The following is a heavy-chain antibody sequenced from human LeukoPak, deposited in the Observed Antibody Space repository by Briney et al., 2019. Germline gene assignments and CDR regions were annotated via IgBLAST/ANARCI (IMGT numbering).Heavy chain of an antibody. D-gene: IGHD5-24*01. CDR1: GYRFTSFW. CDR3: VRQEMATIVYFDY. CDR2: IYPGDSDT. Sequence: GESLKISCKGSGYRFTSFWIGWVRQMPGKGLEWMGIIYPGDSDTRYNPSFQGLVTISADKSISTAYLQWSSLKASDTAIYYCVRQEMATIVYFDYWGQGTLVTVSS. V-gene: IGHV5-51*01. J-gene: IGHJ4*02.